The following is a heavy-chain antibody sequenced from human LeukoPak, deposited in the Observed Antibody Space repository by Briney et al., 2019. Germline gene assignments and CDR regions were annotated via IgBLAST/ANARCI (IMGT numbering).Heavy chain of an antibody. Sequence: PGGSLRLSCAASGFTFTGYTMTWVRQTQGKGLEWVSAFGTTGGSTYYADSVKGRFTISRDNSKNTLYLQMSSLRAEDTAIYYCARVEGGRGGVPDLWGQGTLVTVSS. CDR1: GFTFTGYT. V-gene: IGHV3-23*01. J-gene: IGHJ5*02. CDR3: ARVEGGRGGVPDL. CDR2: FGTTGGST. D-gene: IGHD5-24*01.